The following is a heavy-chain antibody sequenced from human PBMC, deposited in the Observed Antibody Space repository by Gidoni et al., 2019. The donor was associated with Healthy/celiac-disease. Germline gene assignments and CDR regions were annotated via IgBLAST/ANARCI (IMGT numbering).Heavy chain of an antibody. V-gene: IGHV3-53*01. CDR3: ARFSSTTVTHEGRAFDI. CDR1: GFTVSSNY. D-gene: IGHD4-17*01. Sequence: EVQLVESGGGLIQPGGSLRLSCAASGFTVSSNYMRWVRQAPGKGLEWVSVIYSGGSTYYADSVKGRFTISRDNSKNTLYLQMNSLRAEDTAVYYCARFSSTTVTHEGRAFDIWGQGTMVTVSS. J-gene: IGHJ3*02. CDR2: IYSGGST.